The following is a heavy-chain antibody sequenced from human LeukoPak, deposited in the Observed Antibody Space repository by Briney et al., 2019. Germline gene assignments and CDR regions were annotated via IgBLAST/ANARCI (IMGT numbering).Heavy chain of an antibody. D-gene: IGHD5-12*01. CDR1: GFTFADHA. Sequence: GGSLRLSCTASGFTFADHAMSWVRQAPGKGLEWVGFIRSNTDYGGTTEYAASVQARFTISRDDSKSIAYLQMNRLKTEDTAVYYCTRYSGYSDYWGQGPLVTVSS. J-gene: IGHJ4*02. CDR2: IRSNTDYGGTT. CDR3: TRYSGYSDY. V-gene: IGHV3-49*04.